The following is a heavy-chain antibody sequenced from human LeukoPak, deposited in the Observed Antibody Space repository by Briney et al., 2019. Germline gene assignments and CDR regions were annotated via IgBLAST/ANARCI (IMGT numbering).Heavy chain of an antibody. CDR1: GFTFSDYY. D-gene: IGHD7-27*01. CDR3: AREGDDWGSDAFDI. CDR2: ISSSGSTI. Sequence: GGSLRLSCAASGFTFSDYYMSWIRQAPGKGLGWVSYISSSGSTIYYADSVKGRFTISRDNAKNSLYLQMNSLRAEDTAVYYCAREGDDWGSDAFDIWGQGTMVTVSS. V-gene: IGHV3-11*04. J-gene: IGHJ3*02.